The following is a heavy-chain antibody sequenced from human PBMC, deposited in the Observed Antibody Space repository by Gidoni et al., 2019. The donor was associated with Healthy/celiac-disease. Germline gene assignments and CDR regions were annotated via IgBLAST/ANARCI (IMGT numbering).Heavy chain of an antibody. CDR3: ARRRDFWSGLYPIYYYYYGMDV. D-gene: IGHD3-3*01. J-gene: IGHJ6*02. Sequence: QVQLVQPGAEVKKPGSSVKVSCKASGGTFSSYAISWVRQAPGQGLEWMGGIIPIFGTANYAQKFQGRVTITADESTSTAYMELSSLRSEDTAVYYCARRRDFWSGLYPIYYYYYGMDVWGQGTTVTVSS. V-gene: IGHV1-69*01. CDR2: IIPIFGTA. CDR1: GGTFSSYA.